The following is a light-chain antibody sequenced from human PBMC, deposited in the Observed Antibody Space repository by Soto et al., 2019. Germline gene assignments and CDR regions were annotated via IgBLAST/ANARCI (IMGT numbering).Light chain of an antibody. Sequence: QSALTQPPSASGSPGQSVTISCTGTSSDVGYYNYVSWYQQHPGKAPKLMIYEVSKRPSGVPDRFSGSKSGNTASLTVSGLQAEDEADYYCSSYAGRNNFVFGSGTKLTVL. CDR1: SSDVGYYNY. CDR2: EVS. J-gene: IGLJ1*01. V-gene: IGLV2-8*01. CDR3: SSYAGRNNFV.